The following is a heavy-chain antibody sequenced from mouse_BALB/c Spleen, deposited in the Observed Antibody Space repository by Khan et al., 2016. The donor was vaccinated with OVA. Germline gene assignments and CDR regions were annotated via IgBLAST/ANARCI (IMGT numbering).Heavy chain of an antibody. Sequence: EVKLLESGPGLVKPSQSLSLTCTVTGYSITSEYTWNWIRQFPGNKLEWMGFISYSGNTRYNPSLKSRISITRDTSKNLFFLQLNSVTSEDTATYYCARKDYYDYDPFPYWGQGTLVTVSA. V-gene: IGHV3-2*02. CDR3: ARKDYYDYDPFPY. CDR2: ISYSGNT. J-gene: IGHJ3*01. D-gene: IGHD2-4*01. CDR1: GYSITSEYT.